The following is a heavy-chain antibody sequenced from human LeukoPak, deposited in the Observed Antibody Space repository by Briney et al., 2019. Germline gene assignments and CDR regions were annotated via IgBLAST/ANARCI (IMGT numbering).Heavy chain of an antibody. D-gene: IGHD4-23*01. CDR3: ARDSYGGNWSLGY. CDR1: GFTFTGYY. V-gene: IGHV1-2*02. J-gene: IGHJ4*02. Sequence: ASVKVSCKASGFTFTGYYFHWVRQAPGQGLEWMGWVNPNTGGTNYAQMFQGRVTMTRDTSTSTAYMELSRLTSDDTALYYCARDSYGGNWSLGYWGQGTLVTVSS. CDR2: VNPNTGGT.